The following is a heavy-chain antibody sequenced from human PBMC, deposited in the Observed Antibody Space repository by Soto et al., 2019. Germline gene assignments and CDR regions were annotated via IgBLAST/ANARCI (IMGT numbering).Heavy chain of an antibody. Sequence: GPTLGNPTQTLTLTCTFSGFSLSTSGVGVGWIRQPPGKALEWLALIYWDDDKRYSPSLKSRLTITKDTSKNQVVLTMTNMDPVDTATYYCALSLVVPAAGGWFDPWGQGTLVTVSS. D-gene: IGHD2-2*01. J-gene: IGHJ5*02. CDR2: IYWDDDK. V-gene: IGHV2-5*02. CDR3: ALSLVVPAAGGWFDP. CDR1: GFSLSTSGVG.